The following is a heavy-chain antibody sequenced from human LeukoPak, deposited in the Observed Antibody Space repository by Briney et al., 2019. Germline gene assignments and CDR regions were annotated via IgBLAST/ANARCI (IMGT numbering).Heavy chain of an antibody. D-gene: IGHD3-22*01. J-gene: IGHJ4*02. Sequence: ASVKVSCKASGYTFTGYYMHWVRQAPGQGLEWMGWINPNSGGTNYAQKFQGRVTMTRDTSISTAYMELSRLRSEDTAVYYCARDYYDSSGYYYVTAIYYFDYWGQGTLVTVSS. CDR2: INPNSGGT. V-gene: IGHV1-2*02. CDR3: ARDYYDSSGYYYVTAIYYFDY. CDR1: GYTFTGYY.